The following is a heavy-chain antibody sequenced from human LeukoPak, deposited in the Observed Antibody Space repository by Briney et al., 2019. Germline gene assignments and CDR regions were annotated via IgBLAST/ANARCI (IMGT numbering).Heavy chain of an antibody. V-gene: IGHV4-30-4*08. D-gene: IGHD4-17*01. Sequence: SETLSLTCTVSGGSISSGDYYWSWIRQHPGKGLEWIGYIYYSGSTYYNPSLKSRVTISVDTSKNQFSLKLSSVTAADTAVYYCASRRNDYGGAFDIWGQGTMVTVSS. CDR1: GGSISSGDYY. J-gene: IGHJ3*02. CDR2: IYYSGST. CDR3: ASRRNDYGGAFDI.